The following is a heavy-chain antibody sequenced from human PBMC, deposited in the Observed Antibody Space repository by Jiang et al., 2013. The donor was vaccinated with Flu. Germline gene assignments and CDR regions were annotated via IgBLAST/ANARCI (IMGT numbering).Heavy chain of an antibody. CDR3: ARSFCSGSCYPDAFDV. J-gene: IGHJ3*01. CDR2: ISSSGSLI. D-gene: IGHD2-15*01. V-gene: IGHV3-11*01. CDR1: EFTFSDYF. Sequence: LVNPGGSLRLSCAASEFTFSDYFMSWIRQAPGKGLEWVSYISSSGSLIYYADSVKGRFTISRDNTKNSMYLQMNSLTAGDTAVYYCARSFCSGSCYPDAFDVWGQGTMVTVSS.